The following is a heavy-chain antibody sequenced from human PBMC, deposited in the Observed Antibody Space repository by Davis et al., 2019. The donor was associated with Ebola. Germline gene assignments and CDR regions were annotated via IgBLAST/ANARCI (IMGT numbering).Heavy chain of an antibody. V-gene: IGHV3-49*04. CDR3: TRDLIEMATMESPTTGY. CDR2: IRSKAYGGTT. J-gene: IGHJ4*02. CDR1: GFTFGDYA. D-gene: IGHD5-24*01. Sequence: PGGSLRLSCTASGFTFGDYAMSWVRQAPGKGLEWVGFIRSKAYGGTTEYAASVKGRFTISRDDSKSIAYLQMNSLKTEDTAVYYCTRDLIEMATMESPTTGYWGQGTLVTVSS.